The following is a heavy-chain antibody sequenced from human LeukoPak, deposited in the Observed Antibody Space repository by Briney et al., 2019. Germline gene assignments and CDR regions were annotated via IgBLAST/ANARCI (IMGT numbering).Heavy chain of an antibody. CDR2: IYYSGST. CDR3: ARHSEYSYDFWSGYYLGAFDI. D-gene: IGHD3-3*01. Sequence: PSETLSLTCAVYGGSFSGYYWSWIRQPPGKGLEWIGSIYYSGSTYYNPSLKSRVTISVDTSKNQFSLKLSSVTAADTAVYYCARHSEYSYDFWSGYYLGAFDIWGQGTMVTVSS. CDR1: GGSFSGYY. V-gene: IGHV4-34*01. J-gene: IGHJ3*02.